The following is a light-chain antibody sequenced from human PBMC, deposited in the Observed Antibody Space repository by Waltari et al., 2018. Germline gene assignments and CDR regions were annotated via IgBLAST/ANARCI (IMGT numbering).Light chain of an antibody. V-gene: IGLV2-8*01. CDR2: EVS. J-gene: IGLJ2*01. CDR1: SSDVGGYNL. CDR3: SSYAGSNNVL. Sequence: QSALTQPPSASGSPGQSVTISCTGTSSDVGGYNLVSWYQQQPGKAPKLMIHEVSKRPAGVPDRFSGSKSGNTAALTVSGLQAEDEADYYCSSYAGSNNVLFGGGTKVTVL.